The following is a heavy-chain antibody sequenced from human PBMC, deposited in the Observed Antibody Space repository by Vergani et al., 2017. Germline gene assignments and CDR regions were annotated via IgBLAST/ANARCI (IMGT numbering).Heavy chain of an antibody. D-gene: IGHD3-22*01. CDR3: AKAITMIVVVIFDY. Sequence: EVQLVESGGGLVKPGGSLRLSCAASGFTFSSYSMNWVRQAPGKGLEWVSSISSSSSYIYYADSVKGRFTISRDNAKNSLYLQMNSLRAEDTAVYYCAKAITMIVVVIFDYWGQGTLVTVSS. J-gene: IGHJ4*02. V-gene: IGHV3-21*01. CDR1: GFTFSSYS. CDR2: ISSSSSYI.